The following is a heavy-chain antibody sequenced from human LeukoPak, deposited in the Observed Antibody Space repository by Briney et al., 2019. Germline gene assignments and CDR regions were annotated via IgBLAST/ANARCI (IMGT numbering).Heavy chain of an antibody. CDR3: ARLPVRIAARRGWFDP. V-gene: IGHV4-34*01. Sequence: SETLSLTCAVYGGSFSGYYWSWIRQPPGKGLEWIGEINHSGSTNYNPSLKSRVTISVDTSKNQFSLKLSSVTAADTAVYYCARLPVRIAARRGWFDPWGQGTLVTVSS. CDR2: INHSGST. J-gene: IGHJ5*02. D-gene: IGHD6-6*01. CDR1: GGSFSGYY.